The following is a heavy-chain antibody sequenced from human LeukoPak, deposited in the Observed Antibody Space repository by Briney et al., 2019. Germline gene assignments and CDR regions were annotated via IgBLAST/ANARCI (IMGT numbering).Heavy chain of an antibody. J-gene: IGHJ3*02. D-gene: IGHD1-26*01. V-gene: IGHV3-23*01. CDR2: ISGNSGRI. CDR1: GFIFNSYA. CDR3: ARVRGAQGYAFDI. Sequence: GGSLRLSCAASGFIFNSYAMNWVRQAPGKGLEWVSGISGNSGRIDYADSVQGRFTISRDNSKNTLYLQMNSLRAEDTAVYYCARVRGAQGYAFDIWGQGTMVTVSS.